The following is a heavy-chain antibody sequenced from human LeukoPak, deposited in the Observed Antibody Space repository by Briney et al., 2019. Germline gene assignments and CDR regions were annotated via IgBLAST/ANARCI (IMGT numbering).Heavy chain of an antibody. CDR3: TTDTRRVVVPK. J-gene: IGHJ4*02. CDR2: IKRKTDGGTT. CDR1: GFSFNDAW. Sequence: PGGSLRLSCAASGFSFNDAWMSWVRQAPGKGLEWVGRIKRKTDGGTTDYAAPVKGRFTISRDDSKTSLYLQMNNLKTEDTAVYYCTTDTRRVVVPKWGQGTLVTV. D-gene: IGHD2-15*01. V-gene: IGHV3-15*01.